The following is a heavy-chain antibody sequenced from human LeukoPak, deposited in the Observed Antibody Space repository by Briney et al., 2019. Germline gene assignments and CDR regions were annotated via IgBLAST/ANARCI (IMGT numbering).Heavy chain of an antibody. CDR2: IRYDGDNI. CDR3: AKNSGTSRDGFDL. J-gene: IGHJ3*01. V-gene: IGHV3-30*02. Sequence: PGGSLRLSCAASGFTFSSYAMHWARQAPGKGLEWVAFIRYDGDNIHYADSVKGRFTISRDNSKNTLFLQMNSLRAEDTAMYYCAKNSGTSRDGFDLWGQGTMVTVSS. D-gene: IGHD1-26*01. CDR1: GFTFSSYA.